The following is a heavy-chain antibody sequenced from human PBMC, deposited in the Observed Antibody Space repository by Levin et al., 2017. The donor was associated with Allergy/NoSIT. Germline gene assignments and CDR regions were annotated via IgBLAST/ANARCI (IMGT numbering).Heavy chain of an antibody. CDR2: IYYSGST. J-gene: IGHJ6*02. V-gene: IGHV4-59*01. CDR1: GDSISGYY. CDR3: ARDKIIMLRGDTYYYGMDV. D-gene: IGHD3-10*01. Sequence: TGGSLRLSCTVSGDSISGYYWSWIRQPPGKGLEWIGHIYYSGSTNYNPSLKSRTTLSVDMSRNQFSLKLSSVTAGDTAVYYCARDKIIMLRGDTYYYGMDVWGQGTTVTVSS.